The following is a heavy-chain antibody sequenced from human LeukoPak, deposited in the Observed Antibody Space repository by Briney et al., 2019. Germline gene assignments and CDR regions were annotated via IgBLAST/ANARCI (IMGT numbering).Heavy chain of an antibody. CDR1: GGTFSSYA. Sequence: SVKVPCKASGGTFSSYAISWVRQAPGQGLEWMGGIIPIFGTANYAQKYQGRVTITADESTSTAYMELSSLRSEDTAVYYCARGVFWDYGSGSYSDYWGQGTLVTVSS. D-gene: IGHD3-10*01. CDR3: ARGVFWDYGSGSYSDY. V-gene: IGHV1-69*13. CDR2: IIPIFGTA. J-gene: IGHJ4*02.